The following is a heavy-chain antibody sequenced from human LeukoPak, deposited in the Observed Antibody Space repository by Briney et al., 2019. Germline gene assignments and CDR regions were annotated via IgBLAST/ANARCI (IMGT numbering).Heavy chain of an antibody. V-gene: IGHV3-30*02. CDR3: AKDVTCYYRVNWFDP. Sequence: GGSLRLSCAASGFTFSSYGMHWVRQAPGKGLEWVAFIRYDGSNKYYADSVKGRFTISRDNSKNTLYLQMNSLRAEDTAVYYCAKDVTCYYRVNWFDPWGQGTLVTVSS. CDR2: IRYDGSNK. D-gene: IGHD3-9*01. CDR1: GFTFSSYG. J-gene: IGHJ5*02.